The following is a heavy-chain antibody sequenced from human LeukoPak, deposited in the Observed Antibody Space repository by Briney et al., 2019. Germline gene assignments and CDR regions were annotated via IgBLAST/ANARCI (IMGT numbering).Heavy chain of an antibody. CDR3: ARVRSWGYFDY. J-gene: IGHJ4*02. Sequence: GGSLRLXXXASGFTFXXXXXXXIRQAPGKXXXXVSYISXXSSYTNYXXXXKXXFTXSRDNAKNSLYLQMNSLXXEDTAVYYCARVRSWGYFDYWGQGTLVTVSS. CDR2: ISXXSSYT. V-gene: IGHV3-11*05. CDR1: GFTFXXXX. D-gene: IGHD1-26*01.